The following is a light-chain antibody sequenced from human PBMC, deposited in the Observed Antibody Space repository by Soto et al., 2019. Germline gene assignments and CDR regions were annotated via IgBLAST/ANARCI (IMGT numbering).Light chain of an antibody. CDR2: GAS. V-gene: IGKV3-20*01. Sequence: EIVLTQSRGTLSLSPGERATLSCRASQSVSSCYLAWYQQKPGQAPRLLIYGASSRATGIPDRFSGSGSGTDFTLTISRLEPEDFAVYYCQQYGSSPWTFGQGTKVDIK. J-gene: IGKJ1*01. CDR1: QSVSSCY. CDR3: QQYGSSPWT.